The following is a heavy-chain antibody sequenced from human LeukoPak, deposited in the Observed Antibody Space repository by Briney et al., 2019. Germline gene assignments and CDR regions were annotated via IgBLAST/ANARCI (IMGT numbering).Heavy chain of an antibody. D-gene: IGHD2-15*01. J-gene: IGHJ6*04. Sequence: GGSLRLSCAASGFTFSSCGMHWVRQTPGKGLEWVAVIWYDGSNKYYADSVKGRFTISRDNSKNTLYLQMNSLRAEDTAVYYCARELPYCSGGSCYSIYGMDVWGKGTTVTVSS. V-gene: IGHV3-33*01. CDR2: IWYDGSNK. CDR3: ARELPYCSGGSCYSIYGMDV. CDR1: GFTFSSCG.